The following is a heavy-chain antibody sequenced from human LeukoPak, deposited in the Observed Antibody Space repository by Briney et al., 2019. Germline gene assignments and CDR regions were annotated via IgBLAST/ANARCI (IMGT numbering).Heavy chain of an antibody. V-gene: IGHV3-74*01. CDR3: SPIGAGY. CDR2: IRSDGSST. J-gene: IGHJ4*02. D-gene: IGHD4/OR15-4a*01. Sequence: GGSLRLSCVASGITFTGNWRWVRHAPGRGVVWVSLIRSDGSSTSYADSVKGRFTISRDSAKNTLYLQMNSLRVEDTAVYYCSPIGAGYWGEGTLVSVSS. CDR1: GITFTGNW.